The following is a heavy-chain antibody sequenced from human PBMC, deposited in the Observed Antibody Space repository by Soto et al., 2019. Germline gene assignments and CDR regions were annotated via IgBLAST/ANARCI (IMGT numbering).Heavy chain of an antibody. D-gene: IGHD1-26*01. J-gene: IGHJ6*02. CDR3: AREGASGFGMDV. V-gene: IGHV4-4*07. CDR1: GGSIRSYY. CDR2: IYTSGST. Sequence: QVQLQESGPGLVKPSETLSLTCTVSGGSIRSYYWSWIRQPAGKPLEWIGRIYTSGSTNYNPSLKSRVTISVDTSKNHFSLNLSSVTAADTAVYYCAREGASGFGMDVWGQGTTVTVSS.